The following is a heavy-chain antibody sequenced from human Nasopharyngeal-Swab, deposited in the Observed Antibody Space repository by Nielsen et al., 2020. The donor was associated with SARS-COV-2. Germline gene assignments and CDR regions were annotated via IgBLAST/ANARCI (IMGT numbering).Heavy chain of an antibody. V-gene: IGHV2-5*02. CDR3: AHRAHDYGDYGAYYYYYGMDV. CDR2: IYWDDDK. J-gene: IGHJ6*02. D-gene: IGHD4-17*01. Sequence: WIRQPPGKALEWLALIYWDDDKRYSPSLKSRLTITKDTSKNQVVLTMTNMDPVDTATYYCAHRAHDYGDYGAYYYYYGMDVWGQGTTVTVSS.